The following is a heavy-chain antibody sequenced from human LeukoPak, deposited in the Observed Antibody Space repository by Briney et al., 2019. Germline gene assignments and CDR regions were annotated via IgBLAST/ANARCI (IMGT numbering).Heavy chain of an antibody. J-gene: IGHJ5*02. D-gene: IGHD3-3*01. CDR2: ISYDGSNK. V-gene: IGHV3-30-3*01. Sequence: PGGSLRLSCAASGFTFSDYYMSWIRQAPGKGLEWVAVISYDGSNKYYADSVKGRFTISRDNSKNTLYLQMNSLRAEDTAVYYCARDGYDFWSGYCTGEGGYNWFDPWGQGTLVTVSS. CDR3: ARDGYDFWSGYCTGEGGYNWFDP. CDR1: GFTFSDYY.